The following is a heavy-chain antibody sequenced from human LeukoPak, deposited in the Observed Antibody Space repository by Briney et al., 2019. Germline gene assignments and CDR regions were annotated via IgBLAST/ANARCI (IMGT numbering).Heavy chain of an antibody. D-gene: IGHD3-22*01. CDR2: IIPILGIA. CDR1: GGTLSSYT. V-gene: IGHV1-69*02. J-gene: IGHJ4*02. Sequence: SVKVSCKASGGTLSSYTISWVRQAPGQGLEWMGRIIPILGIANYAQKFQGRVTITADKSTSTAYMELSSLRSEDTAVYYCARAGDSSGYWAPFDYWGQGTLVTVSS. CDR3: ARAGDSSGYWAPFDY.